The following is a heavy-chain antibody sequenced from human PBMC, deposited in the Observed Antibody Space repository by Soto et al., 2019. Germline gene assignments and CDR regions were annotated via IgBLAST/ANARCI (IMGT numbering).Heavy chain of an antibody. Sequence: GASVKVSCKASGYTFTSYAMHWVRQAPGQRLEWMGWINAGNGNTKYSQKFQGRVTITRDTSASTAYMELSSLRSEDTAVYYCARDQVDGYYALNYYYYRMDVWVQGTTVTVSS. D-gene: IGHD3-22*01. CDR1: GYTFTSYA. CDR3: ARDQVDGYYALNYYYYRMDV. CDR2: INAGNGNT. V-gene: IGHV1-3*01. J-gene: IGHJ6*02.